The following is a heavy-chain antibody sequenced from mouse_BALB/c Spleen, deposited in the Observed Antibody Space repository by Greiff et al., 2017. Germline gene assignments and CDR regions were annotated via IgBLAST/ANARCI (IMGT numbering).Heavy chain of an antibody. J-gene: IGHJ3*01. Sequence: VQLKESGPGLVKPSQSLSLTCTVTGYSITSDYVWNWIRQFPGNKLEWMGYISYSGSTSYNPSLKSRISITRDTSKNQFFLQLNSVTTEDTATYYCARSSDYDGGFAYWGQGTLVTVSA. CDR2: ISYSGST. D-gene: IGHD2-4*01. V-gene: IGHV3-2*02. CDR1: GYSITSDYV. CDR3: ARSSDYDGGFAY.